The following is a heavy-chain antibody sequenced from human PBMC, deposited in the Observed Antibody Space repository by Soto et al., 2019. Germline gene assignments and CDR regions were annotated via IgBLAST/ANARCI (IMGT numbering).Heavy chain of an antibody. V-gene: IGHV1-24*01. D-gene: IGHD3-10*01. CDR1: GYTLTELS. Sequence: ASVKVSCKVSGYTLTELSMHWVRQAPGKRLEWMGGFDPEDGETIYAQKFQGRVTMTEDTSTDTAYMELSSLRSEDTAVYYCATDPWRFGELLSGYWGQGTLVTVSS. CDR3: ATDPWRFGELLSGY. CDR2: FDPEDGET. J-gene: IGHJ4*02.